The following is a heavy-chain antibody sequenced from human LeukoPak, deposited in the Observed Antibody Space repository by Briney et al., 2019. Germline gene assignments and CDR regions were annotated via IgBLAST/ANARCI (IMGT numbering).Heavy chain of an antibody. J-gene: IGHJ4*02. CDR3: ARGPSSYYESSGYSYSFDF. Sequence: PGGSLRLSCAASGFTFSSYAIFWVRQAPGKGLEWVAIISYDGSNKYYADSVKGRFTISRDNSKNMLYLQMNSLRSEDTAVYYCARGPSSYYESSGYSYSFDFWGQGTLVTVSS. CDR1: GFTFSSYA. V-gene: IGHV3-30-3*01. D-gene: IGHD3-22*01. CDR2: ISYDGSNK.